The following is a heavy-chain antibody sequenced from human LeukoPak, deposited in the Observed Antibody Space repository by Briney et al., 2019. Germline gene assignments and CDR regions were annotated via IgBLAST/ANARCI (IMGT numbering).Heavy chain of an antibody. Sequence: SVNVSCKASGGTFSSYTISWVRQAPGQGLDWMGRIIPILGIANYAQQFQGRVTITTDKSTSTAYMELRSLRFEYRAKYYWANGNSLSIVGYDRDFDNWGQGTLVTVSS. J-gene: IGHJ4*02. D-gene: IGHD1-26*01. CDR1: GGTFSSYT. V-gene: IGHV1-69*02. CDR3: ANGNSLSIVGYDRDFDN. CDR2: IIPILGIA.